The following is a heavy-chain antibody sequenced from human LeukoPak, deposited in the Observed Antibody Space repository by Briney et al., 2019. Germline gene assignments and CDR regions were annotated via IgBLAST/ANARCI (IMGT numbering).Heavy chain of an antibody. CDR3: ASVVTYYFDY. J-gene: IGHJ4*02. D-gene: IGHD4-23*01. CDR1: GGSISSSSYY. Sequence: PSETLSLTCTVSGGSISSSSYYWGWIRQPPGKGLEWIGSIYYSGSTYYNPSLKSRVTISVDTSKNQFSLKLSSVTAADTAVYYCASVVTYYFDYWGQGTLVTVSS. V-gene: IGHV4-39*01. CDR2: IYYSGST.